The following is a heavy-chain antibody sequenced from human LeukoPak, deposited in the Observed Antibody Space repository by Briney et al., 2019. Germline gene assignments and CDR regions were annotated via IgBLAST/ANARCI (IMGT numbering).Heavy chain of an antibody. CDR2: IYYSGST. V-gene: IGHV4-39*01. J-gene: IGHJ5*02. Sequence: SETLSLTCTVSGGSISSSSYYWGWIRQPPGKGLEWIGSIYYSGSTYYNPSLKSRVTISVDTSKNQFSLKLSSVTAADTAVYYCARRWGDCSGGSCYGWFDPWGQGTLVTVSS. D-gene: IGHD2-15*01. CDR3: ARRWGDCSGGSCYGWFDP. CDR1: GGSISSSSYY.